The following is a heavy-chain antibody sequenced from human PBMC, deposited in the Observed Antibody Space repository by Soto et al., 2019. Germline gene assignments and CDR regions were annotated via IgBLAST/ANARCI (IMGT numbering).Heavy chain of an antibody. CDR1: GGTLSDYA. Sequence: SVKVSCKAFGGTLSDYAVSWVRQARGQGLEWMGGIMPTVDSANYAQKFQGRLTITADESTSTANMELSSLTSDDTAIYYCAVAAVREILTEQSSGMAVWGQGTTVTVS. J-gene: IGHJ6*02. V-gene: IGHV1-69*13. CDR2: IMPTVDSA. D-gene: IGHD3-10*01. CDR3: AVAAVREILTEQSSGMAV.